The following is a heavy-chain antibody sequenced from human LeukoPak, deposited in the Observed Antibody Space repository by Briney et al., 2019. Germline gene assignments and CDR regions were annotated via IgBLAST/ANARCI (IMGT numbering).Heavy chain of an antibody. Sequence: KPSETLSLTCSVSGGSISSSSYFWGWIRQPPGKGLEWIGSIYYSGSIYSNPSLKSRVTISVDTSKSQFSLKLTSVTAADTAVYYCARDGYTYGSFDYWGQGTLVTVSS. V-gene: IGHV4-39*01. J-gene: IGHJ4*02. CDR1: GGSISSSSYF. D-gene: IGHD5-18*01. CDR2: IYYSGSI. CDR3: ARDGYTYGSFDY.